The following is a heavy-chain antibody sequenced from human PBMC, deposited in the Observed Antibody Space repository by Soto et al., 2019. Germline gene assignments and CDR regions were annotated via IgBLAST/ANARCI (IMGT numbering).Heavy chain of an antibody. D-gene: IGHD2-15*01. CDR1: GYTFTSYD. Sequence: GASVKVSCKASGYTFTSYDINWVRQATGQGLEWMGWMNANNGNTKYSQKFQGRVTITRDTSASTAYMELSSLRSEDTAVYYCARSKLDRPGFCSGGSCSAFDFWGQGTLVTVSS. CDR2: MNANNGNT. J-gene: IGHJ4*02. CDR3: ARSKLDRPGFCSGGSCSAFDF. V-gene: IGHV1-8*01.